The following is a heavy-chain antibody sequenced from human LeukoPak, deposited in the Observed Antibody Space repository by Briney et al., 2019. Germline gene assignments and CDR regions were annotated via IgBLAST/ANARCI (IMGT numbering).Heavy chain of an antibody. J-gene: IGHJ4*02. D-gene: IGHD5-24*01. Sequence: SETLSLTCAVYGGSFSGYYWSWIRQPPGKGLEWIGEINHSGSINYNPSLKSRVTISVDTSKNQFSLKLSSVTAADTAVYYCRMATIPRSLDYWGQGTLVTVSS. CDR2: INHSGSI. CDR1: GGSFSGYY. CDR3: RMATIPRSLDY. V-gene: IGHV4-34*01.